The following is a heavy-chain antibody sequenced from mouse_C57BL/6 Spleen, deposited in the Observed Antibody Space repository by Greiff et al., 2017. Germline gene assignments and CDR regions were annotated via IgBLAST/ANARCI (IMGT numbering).Heavy chain of an antibody. V-gene: IGHV1-82*01. D-gene: IGHD2-4*01. CDR3: ARSRDYYGYFEV. CDR1: GYAFSSSW. J-gene: IGHJ1*03. CDR2: IYPGDGDT. Sequence: VQLQQSGPALVKPGASVKISCKASGYAFSSSWMNWVKQRPGKGLEWIGRIYPGDGDTNYNGKFKGKATLTADKSSSTAYMQLSSLTSEDSAVYFCARSRDYYGYFEVGGKGTTVTVAS.